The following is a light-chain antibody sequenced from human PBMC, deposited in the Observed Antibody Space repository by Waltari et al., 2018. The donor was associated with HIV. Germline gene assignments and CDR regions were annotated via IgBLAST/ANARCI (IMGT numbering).Light chain of an antibody. CDR3: QQYGSSVRT. Sequence: EIVLTQSPVPLSLSPGERPTLPCGASQSVSSNFLAWYQQKLGLAPRLIIFDATVRASDIPDRFSGSGSGTNFTLTISSLEPEDFALYHCQQYGSSVRTFGQGTKLEI. CDR2: DAT. CDR1: QSVSSNF. J-gene: IGKJ2*01. V-gene: IGKV3D-20*01.